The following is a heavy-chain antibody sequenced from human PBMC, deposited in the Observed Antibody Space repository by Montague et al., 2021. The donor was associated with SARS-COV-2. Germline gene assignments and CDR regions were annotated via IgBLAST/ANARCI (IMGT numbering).Heavy chain of an antibody. CDR2: ISTSGST. D-gene: IGHD3-10*01. CDR3: TSGGSKFGSEFDY. J-gene: IGHJ4*02. V-gene: IGHV4-61*02. Sequence: TLSLTCTVSGGSISTGRYFWSRIRQPAGKGLEWIGRISTSGSTHYSPSLKSRVTISVDTSKNQFSLKLDSMTAADTALYYCTSGGSKFGSEFDYWGQGTLVTVSS. CDR1: GGSISTGRYF.